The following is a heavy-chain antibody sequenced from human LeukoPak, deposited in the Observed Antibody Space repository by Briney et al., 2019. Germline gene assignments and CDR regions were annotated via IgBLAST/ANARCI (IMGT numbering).Heavy chain of an antibody. D-gene: IGHD3-9*01. Sequence: PSETLSLTCTVSRDSISSTIHYWGWIRQPPGKGLEWIGSVYFNGNTYYNPSLKSRVTISVDTSKNQFSLKLSSVTAADTAVYYCARGYYDILTGYLFDYWGQGTLVTVSS. CDR3: ARGYYDILTGYLFDY. V-gene: IGHV4-39*07. CDR1: RDSISSTIHY. CDR2: VYFNGNT. J-gene: IGHJ4*02.